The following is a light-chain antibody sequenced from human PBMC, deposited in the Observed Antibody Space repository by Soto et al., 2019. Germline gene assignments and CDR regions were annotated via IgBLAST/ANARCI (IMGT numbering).Light chain of an antibody. J-gene: IGKJ2*01. V-gene: IGKV2-24*01. Sequence: DVVLTQTPLSSPVTLGQPASISCRSSQSLEHSDGNTYLSWLHQRPGQPPRLLIYKVSHRFSGVAGRFSGGGAGTDFTLKISRVEAEDVGIYYCMQATQYRPYTFGQGTKLEIK. CDR1: QSLEHSDGNTY. CDR3: MQATQYRPYT. CDR2: KVS.